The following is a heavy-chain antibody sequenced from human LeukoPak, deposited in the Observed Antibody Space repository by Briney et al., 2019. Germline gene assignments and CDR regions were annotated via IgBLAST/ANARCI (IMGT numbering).Heavy chain of an antibody. CDR2: ISDSGSTT. J-gene: IGHJ4*02. CDR1: GFTFSSYA. CDR3: ASRQGLGWHYVN. V-gene: IGHV3-23*01. D-gene: IGHD3-10*02. Sequence: GGSLRLSCADSGFTFSSYAMSWVRQVPGKGLYWVSGISDSGSTTYYADSVKGRFTISRDNSKNTLYLQMNSLRAEDTAVYYCASRQGLGWHYVNWGQGTLVTVSS.